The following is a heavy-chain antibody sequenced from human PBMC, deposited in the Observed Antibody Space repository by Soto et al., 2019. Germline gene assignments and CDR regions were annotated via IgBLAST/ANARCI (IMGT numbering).Heavy chain of an antibody. D-gene: IGHD5-18*01. CDR2: ISGSGGST. J-gene: IGHJ4*02. CDR1: GFTFSSYA. CDR3: AKGRFADTAMASPFDY. V-gene: IGHV3-23*01. Sequence: PGGSLRLSCAASGFTFSSYAMSWVRQAPGKGLEWVSAISGSGGSTYYADSVKGRFTISRDNSKNTLYLQMNSLRAEDTAVYYCAKGRFADTAMASPFDYWGQGTLVTVPQ.